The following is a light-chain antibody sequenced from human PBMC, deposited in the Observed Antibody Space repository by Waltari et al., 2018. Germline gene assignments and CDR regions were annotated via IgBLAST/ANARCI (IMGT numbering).Light chain of an antibody. J-gene: IGKJ1*01. Sequence: VLTQSPGTLSLSPGERATLSCRASQSVSYNFLAWYQQKLGQAPRLLIYATSSRAAGVPDRFIVSGSGTDFNLTISRLAPEDFALYYCQQYGSSRWTFGQGTRVEIK. CDR3: QQYGSSRWT. V-gene: IGKV3-20*01. CDR1: QSVSYNF. CDR2: ATS.